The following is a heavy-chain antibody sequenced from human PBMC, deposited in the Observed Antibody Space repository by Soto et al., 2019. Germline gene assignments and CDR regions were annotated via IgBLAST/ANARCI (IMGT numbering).Heavy chain of an antibody. CDR1: GYTFTSYY. D-gene: IGHD3-10*01. V-gene: IGHV1-46*01. CDR2: INPSGGST. Sequence: ASVKVSCKASGYTFTSYYMHWVRQAPGQGLEWMGIINPSGGSTSYAQKFQGRVTMTRDTSTSTAYMELRSLRSDDTAVYYCARESPEVPVGDYWGQGTLVTVSS. CDR3: ARESPEVPVGDY. J-gene: IGHJ4*02.